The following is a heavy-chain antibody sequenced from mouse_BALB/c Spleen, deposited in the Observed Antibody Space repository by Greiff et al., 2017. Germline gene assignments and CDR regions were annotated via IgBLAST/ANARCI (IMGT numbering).Heavy chain of an antibody. V-gene: IGHV5-17*02. D-gene: IGHD1-1*01. CDR2: ISSGSSTI. CDR3: ARRYGTSHWYFDV. CDR1: GFTFSSFG. J-gene: IGHJ1*01. Sequence: DVKLVESGGGLVQPGGSRKLSCAASGFTFSSFGIHWVRQAPEKGLEWVAYISSGSSTIYYADTVKGRFTISRDNPKNTLFLQMTSLRSEDTAMYYCARRYGTSHWYFDVWGAGTTVTVSS.